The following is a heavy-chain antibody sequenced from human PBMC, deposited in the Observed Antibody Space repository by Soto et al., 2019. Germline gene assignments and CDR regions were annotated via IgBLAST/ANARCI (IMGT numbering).Heavy chain of an antibody. D-gene: IGHD3-9*01. CDR1: GYTFTTYG. CDR3: ARLWQGYDILTGYYPDAFDI. J-gene: IGHJ3*02. CDR2: ISTYSGNT. V-gene: IGHV1-18*04. Sequence: GASVKVSCKASGYTFTTYGLSWVRQAPGQGLEWMGWISTYSGNTNYAQKLQGRVTMTTDTSTSTAYMELRSLKSDDTAVYYCARLWQGYDILTGYYPDAFDIWGQGTTVTVSS.